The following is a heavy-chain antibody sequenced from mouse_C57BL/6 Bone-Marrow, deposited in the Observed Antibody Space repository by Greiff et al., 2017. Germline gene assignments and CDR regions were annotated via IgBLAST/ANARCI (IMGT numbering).Heavy chain of an antibody. CDR1: GYTFTGYW. Sequence: QVQLQQSGAELMKPGASVKLSCKATGYTFTGYWIEWVKQRPGHGLEWIGEILPGSGSTNYNEKFKGKGTFTADTSSNTAYMQLSSLTTEDSAVYYCARDGAGYYYGSSYVYWYFDVWGTGTTVTVSS. CDR2: ILPGSGST. J-gene: IGHJ1*03. D-gene: IGHD1-1*01. V-gene: IGHV1-9*01. CDR3: ARDGAGYYYGSSYVYWYFDV.